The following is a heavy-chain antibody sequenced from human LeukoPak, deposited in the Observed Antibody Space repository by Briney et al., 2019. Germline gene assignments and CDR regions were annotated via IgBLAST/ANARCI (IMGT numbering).Heavy chain of an antibody. Sequence: TGGSLRLSCAASGFTFSSYAMSWVRQAPGKGLEWVSTITGSVGSTYYTDSVKGRFSISSDNSKSTLYLQMNSLNAEDTAVYYCAKDSGNYAKYYFDYWGQGTLVTVSS. CDR3: AKDSGNYAKYYFDY. V-gene: IGHV3-23*01. J-gene: IGHJ4*02. CDR1: GFTFSSYA. CDR2: ITGSVGST. D-gene: IGHD1-26*01.